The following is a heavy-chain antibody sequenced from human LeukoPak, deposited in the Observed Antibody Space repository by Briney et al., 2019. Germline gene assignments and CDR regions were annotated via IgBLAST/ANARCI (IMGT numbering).Heavy chain of an antibody. J-gene: IGHJ4*02. D-gene: IGHD6-13*01. CDR3: AKAAAGIIFNCFDY. CDR2: IRYDGSNK. Sequence: AGGSLRLSCAASGFTFSSYGMHWVRQAPGKGLEWVAFIRYDGSNKYYADSVKGRFTISRDNSKNTLYLQMNSLRAEDTAVYYCAKAAAGIIFNCFDYWGQGTLVTVSS. CDR1: GFTFSSYG. V-gene: IGHV3-30*02.